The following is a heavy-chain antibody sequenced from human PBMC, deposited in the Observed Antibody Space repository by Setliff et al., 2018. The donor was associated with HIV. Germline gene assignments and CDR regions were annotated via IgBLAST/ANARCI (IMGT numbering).Heavy chain of an antibody. CDR1: GGTFSLYA. D-gene: IGHD3-22*01. Sequence: ASVKVSCKASGGTFSLYAINWVRQAPGQGLEWMGGIIPIFNTANYAQKFQGRVTITADESTSTAYMELSSLRSEDTAVYYCARGGVYYYDSSGWSMDYWGQGTQVTVSS. V-gene: IGHV1-69*13. J-gene: IGHJ4*02. CDR3: ARGGVYYYDSSGWSMDY. CDR2: IIPIFNTA.